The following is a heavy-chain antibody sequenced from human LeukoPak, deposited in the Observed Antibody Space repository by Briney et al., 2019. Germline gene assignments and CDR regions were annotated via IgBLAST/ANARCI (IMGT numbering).Heavy chain of an antibody. D-gene: IGHD3-22*01. V-gene: IGHV3-7*03. Sequence: GGSLRLSCAASGFTFSSYWMSWVRQAPGRGLEWVANINQDGSEKYYVVSVKGRFTISRDNAKNSLYLQMNSLRAEDTAVYYCARRSSGYYFDYWGQGTLVTVSS. J-gene: IGHJ4*02. CDR1: GFTFSSYW. CDR3: ARRSSGYYFDY. CDR2: INQDGSEK.